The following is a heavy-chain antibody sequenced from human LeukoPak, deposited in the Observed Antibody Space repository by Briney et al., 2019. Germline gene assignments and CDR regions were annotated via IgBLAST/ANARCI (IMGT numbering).Heavy chain of an antibody. CDR2: INPSGFST. D-gene: IGHD5-18*01. V-gene: IGHV1-46*01. CDR3: ARDERDGGDTAMLGANNWFDP. CDR1: GYTFTSYD. Sequence: ASVKVSCKASGYTFTSYDINWVRQAPGQGLEWMGIINPSGFSTTYAQKFQGRVTMTRDTSTSTVYMELSSLRSEDTAVYYCARDERDGGDTAMLGANNWFDPWGQGTLVTVSS. J-gene: IGHJ5*02.